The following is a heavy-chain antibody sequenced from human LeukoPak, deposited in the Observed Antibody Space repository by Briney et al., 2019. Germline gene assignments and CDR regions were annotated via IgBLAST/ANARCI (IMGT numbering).Heavy chain of an antibody. CDR1: GGSFSGYY. Sequence: SSETLSLTCAVYGGSFSGYYWSWIRQPPGKGLEWIGEINHSGSTNYNPSLKSRVTIPVDTSKNQFSLKLSSVTAADTAVYYCVRAARRYYYDSSGYDHWGQGTLVTVSS. V-gene: IGHV4-34*01. D-gene: IGHD3-22*01. CDR3: VRAARRYYYDSSGYDH. J-gene: IGHJ4*02. CDR2: INHSGST.